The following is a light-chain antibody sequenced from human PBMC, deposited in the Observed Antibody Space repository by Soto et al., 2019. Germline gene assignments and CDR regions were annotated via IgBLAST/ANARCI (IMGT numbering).Light chain of an antibody. CDR3: HQVDSYPRT. Sequence: IQLTQSPSSLSASVGDTVTITCRASQAIGSYFAWYQQRPGTAPKLLIYSASTLHSGVPSRFSGSGSGTDFTLTISSLQPEEFATYYCHQVDSYPRTFGPGTTGEI. CDR1: QAIGSY. V-gene: IGKV1-9*01. J-gene: IGKJ3*01. CDR2: SAS.